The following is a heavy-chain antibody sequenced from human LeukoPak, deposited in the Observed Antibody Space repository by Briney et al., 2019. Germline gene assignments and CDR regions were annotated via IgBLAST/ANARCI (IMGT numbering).Heavy chain of an antibody. CDR3: AREGATTHFDY. CDR2: IKQDGSDK. D-gene: IGHD1-26*01. J-gene: IGHJ4*02. Sequence: GGSLRLSCAASGXTFSSYWMSWVRQAPGKGLEWVANIKQDGSDKYYVDSVKGRFTISRDNAKNSLYLQVNSLRAEDTAVYYCAREGATTHFDYWGQGTLVTVSS. V-gene: IGHV3-7*01. CDR1: GXTFSSYW.